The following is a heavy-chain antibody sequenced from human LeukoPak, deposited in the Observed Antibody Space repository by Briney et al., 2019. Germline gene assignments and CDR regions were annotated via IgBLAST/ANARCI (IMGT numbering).Heavy chain of an antibody. V-gene: IGHV3-23*01. CDR2: IGRNGETT. Sequence: GSLRLSCAASGFTFSSYAMSWVRQAPGKGLEWVSLIGRNGETTNYADSVKGRFSISRDNSRNTLYLQMNSLRAEDTAVYYCAKLRVETDIERGYWGQGTLVTVSS. J-gene: IGHJ4*02. D-gene: IGHD5-18*01. CDR1: GFTFSSYA. CDR3: AKLRVETDIERGY.